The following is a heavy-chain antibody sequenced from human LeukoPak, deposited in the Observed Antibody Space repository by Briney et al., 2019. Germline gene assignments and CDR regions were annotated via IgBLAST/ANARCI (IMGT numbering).Heavy chain of an antibody. V-gene: IGHV1/OR15-1*04. CDR1: GYIFTDYY. D-gene: IGHD5-12*01. Sequence: ASVKVSCKASGYIFTDYYMHWGRQAPGQGLGWMGRINPNSGGTNYAQKFQGRVTMTRDMSTSTVYMELSSLRSEDTAVYYCAKDIPSPRTWIKIWTRNFDYWGQGTLVTVSS. CDR2: INPNSGGT. J-gene: IGHJ4*02. CDR3: AKDIPSPRTWIKIWTRNFDY.